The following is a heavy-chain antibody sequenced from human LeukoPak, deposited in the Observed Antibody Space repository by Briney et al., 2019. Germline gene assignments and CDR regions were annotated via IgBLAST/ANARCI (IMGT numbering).Heavy chain of an antibody. CDR2: IYYRGST. D-gene: IGHD4-11*01. CDR1: GGSISSSSYY. J-gene: IGHJ5*02. V-gene: IGHV4-39*01. CDR3: AGHNYAFRPNWFDP. Sequence: SETLSLTCTVSGGSISSSSYYWGWIRQPPGKGLGWIGSIYYRGSTYYNPSLKSRVTISVDTSKNQFSLKLSSVTAADTAVYYCAGHNYAFRPNWFDPWGQGTLVTVSS.